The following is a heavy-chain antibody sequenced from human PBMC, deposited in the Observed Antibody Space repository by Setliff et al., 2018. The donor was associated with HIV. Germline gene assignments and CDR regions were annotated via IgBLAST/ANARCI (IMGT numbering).Heavy chain of an antibody. CDR3: ARDKRYRFPFDS. CDR2: INHSGST. D-gene: IGHD2-2*02. J-gene: IGHJ4*02. CDR1: GGSFSGYY. Sequence: SETLSLTCAVYGGSFSGYYWSWIRRPPGKGLEWIGEINHSGSTKYNPSLKSRVTISVNTSKNQFSLKLNSVTAADTAVYYCARDKRYRFPFDSWGQGTLVTVSS. V-gene: IGHV4-34*01.